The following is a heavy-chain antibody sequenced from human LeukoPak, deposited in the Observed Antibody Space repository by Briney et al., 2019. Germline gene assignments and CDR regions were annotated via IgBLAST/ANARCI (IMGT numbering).Heavy chain of an antibody. CDR2: IYYSGST. CDR1: GGSISSSSYY. D-gene: IGHD6-13*01. Sequence: SETLSLTCTVSGGSISSSSYYWGWIRQPPGKGLEWIGSIYYSGSTYYNPSLKSRVTISVDTSKNQFSLKLSSVTAADTAVYYCARLGSEYSSSSTYWGQGTLVTVSS. V-gene: IGHV4-39*07. J-gene: IGHJ4*02. CDR3: ARLGSEYSSSSTY.